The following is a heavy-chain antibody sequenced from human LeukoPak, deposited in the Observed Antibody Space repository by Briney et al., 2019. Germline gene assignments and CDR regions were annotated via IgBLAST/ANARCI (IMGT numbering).Heavy chain of an antibody. CDR2: IYYSGST. CDR1: GDSISTFY. V-gene: IGHV4-59*08. CDR3: ARHKGNSLGADY. Sequence: SETLSLTCTVSGDSISTFYWSWIRQPPGKGLEWIGYIYYSGSTNYNPSLESRVTISVDTSKNQFSLNLRSVTAADTAVYYWARHKGNSLGADYWGQGTLVTVST. D-gene: IGHD2-21*01. J-gene: IGHJ4*02.